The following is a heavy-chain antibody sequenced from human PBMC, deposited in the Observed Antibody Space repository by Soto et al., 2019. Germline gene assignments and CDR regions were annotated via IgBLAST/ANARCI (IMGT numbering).Heavy chain of an antibody. CDR1: VTIFSSYA. Sequence: QVQLVQSGAEVKKPGSSVRVSCKASVTIFSSYASSLVRQAPGQGLEWMGRIIPILGETNSAQKFQGRVTLTADKSTNTAYMELNSLRLEDTALYYCARGLGGRMYDLGQGTTVTVSS. CDR2: IIPILGET. J-gene: IGHJ6*02. CDR3: ARGLGGRMYD. V-gene: IGHV1-69*04. D-gene: IGHD3-16*01.